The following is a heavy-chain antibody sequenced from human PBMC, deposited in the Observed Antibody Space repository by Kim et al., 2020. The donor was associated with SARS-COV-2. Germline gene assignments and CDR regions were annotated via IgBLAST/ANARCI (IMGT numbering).Heavy chain of an antibody. CDR2: SSSSYI. Sequence: SSSSYIYYADSVKGRFTISRDNAKNSLYLQMNSLRAEDTAVYYCEVLRAYWGQGTLVTVSS. J-gene: IGHJ4*02. CDR3: EVLRAY. D-gene: IGHD3-3*01. V-gene: IGHV3-21*01.